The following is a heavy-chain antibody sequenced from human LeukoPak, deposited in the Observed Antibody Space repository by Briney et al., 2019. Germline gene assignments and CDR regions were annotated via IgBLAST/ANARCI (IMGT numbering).Heavy chain of an antibody. D-gene: IGHD4-17*01. Sequence: EASVKVSCKASGGTLSSYAISWVRQAPGQGLEWMGGIIPIFGTANYAQKFQGRVTITTDESTSTAYMELSSLRSEDTAVYYCASPDYGDYAYFDYWGQGTLVTVSS. J-gene: IGHJ4*02. CDR2: IIPIFGTA. CDR1: GGTLSSYA. V-gene: IGHV1-69*05. CDR3: ASPDYGDYAYFDY.